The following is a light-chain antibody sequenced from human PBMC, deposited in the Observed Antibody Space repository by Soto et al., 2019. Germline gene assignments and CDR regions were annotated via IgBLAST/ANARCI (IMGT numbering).Light chain of an antibody. CDR3: AAWDDTLHGVV. CDR1: SSIIGSNN. J-gene: IGLJ2*01. Sequence: QSVLTQPPSASGTPGQRVTISCSGSSSIIGSNNVNWFQQLPGTAPKLLIYNNNHRPSGVPDRFSGSKSGTSASLAISDLQSEDEADYYCAAWDDTLHGVVFGGGTKLTVL. V-gene: IGLV1-44*01. CDR2: NNN.